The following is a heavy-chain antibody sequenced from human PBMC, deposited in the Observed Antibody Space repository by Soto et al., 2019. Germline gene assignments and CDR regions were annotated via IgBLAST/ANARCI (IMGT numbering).Heavy chain of an antibody. Sequence: GGSLRLSCAASGFTFSSYGMHGGRQAPGKGLEWVAVIWYDGSNKYYADSVKGRFTISRDNSKNTLYLQMNSLRAEDTAVYYCARGNVGYCSSTSCYAGHYYYYDMEVWGKGTTVTVSS. CDR1: GFTFSSYG. CDR2: IWYDGSNK. D-gene: IGHD2-2*01. J-gene: IGHJ6*03. V-gene: IGHV3-33*01. CDR3: ARGNVGYCSSTSCYAGHYYYYDMEV.